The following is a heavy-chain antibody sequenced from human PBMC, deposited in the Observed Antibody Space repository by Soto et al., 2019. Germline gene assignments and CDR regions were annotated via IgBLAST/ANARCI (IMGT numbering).Heavy chain of an antibody. CDR2: ISNDGSNK. V-gene: IGHV3-30*18. Sequence: GGSLRLSCAASGFTFSSYGMHWVRQAPGKGLEWVAVISNDGSNKYYADSVKGRFTISRDNSKNTLYLQMNSLRAEDTAVYYCAKEKISTSCCNWFDPWGQGALVTVSS. J-gene: IGHJ5*02. CDR3: AKEKISTSCCNWFDP. D-gene: IGHD2-2*01. CDR1: GFTFSSYG.